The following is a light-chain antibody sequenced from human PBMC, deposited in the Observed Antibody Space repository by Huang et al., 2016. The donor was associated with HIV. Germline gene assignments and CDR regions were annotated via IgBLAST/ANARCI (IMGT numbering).Light chain of an antibody. Sequence: DIVMTQSPDSLSIFLGERATINCKSSQSLLYNLNSKNYLAWFQQRPGQPPKLLFHWSGSRQSGIPDRFSASGSGTDFTLTIDNLQTEDVAIYYCQQYYTNPQTFGRGTAVEI. CDR3: QQYYTNPQT. V-gene: IGKV4-1*01. CDR2: WSG. J-gene: IGKJ4*01. CDR1: QSLLYNLNSKNY.